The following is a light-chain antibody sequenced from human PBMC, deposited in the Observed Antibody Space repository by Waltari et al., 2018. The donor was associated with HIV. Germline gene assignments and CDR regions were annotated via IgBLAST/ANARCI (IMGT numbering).Light chain of an antibody. J-gene: IGLJ2*01. CDR3: QVWDGGSVHVI. CDR1: NIKPKN. Sequence: SYVLTQQPSVSVAPGQTATITCGGNNIKPKNVHWYQQTPGQAPVLVVYDDTYRPSGIPERFSGSNSGNTATLTISRVEDGDEADYYCQVWDGGSVHVIFGGGTKLTVL. V-gene: IGLV3-21*02. CDR2: DDT.